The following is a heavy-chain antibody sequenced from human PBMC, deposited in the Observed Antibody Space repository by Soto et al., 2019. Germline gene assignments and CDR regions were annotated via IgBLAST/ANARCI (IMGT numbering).Heavy chain of an antibody. CDR2: VSANSDYV. V-gene: IGHV3-23*01. J-gene: IGHJ4*02. CDR3: AKVPSQYIWGSYLRYYDY. CDR1: GFTFSNYA. D-gene: IGHD3-16*02. Sequence: EVQILESGGGLVQPGGSLRLSCAASGFTFSNYAMTWVRQAPGRGLEWVSAVSANSDYVYYADSVKDRFTISRDNSKNTLYLQMDSLRAEDTAVYYCAKVPSQYIWGSYLRYYDYWGQGTLVTVSS.